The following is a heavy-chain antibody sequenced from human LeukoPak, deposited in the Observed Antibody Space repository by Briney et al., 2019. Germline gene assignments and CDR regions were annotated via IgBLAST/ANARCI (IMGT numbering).Heavy chain of an antibody. V-gene: IGHV4-31*03. J-gene: IGHJ4*02. CDR2: IYYSGST. CDR1: GGSISSGGYY. D-gene: IGHD2-8*01. CDR3: ARLSTNGVCFDC. Sequence: SETLSLTCTVSGGSISSGGYYWSWIRQHPGKGLEWIGYIYYSGSTYYNPSLKSRVTISVDTSKTQFSLKLSSVTAADTAVYYCARLSTNGVCFDCWGQGTLVTVSS.